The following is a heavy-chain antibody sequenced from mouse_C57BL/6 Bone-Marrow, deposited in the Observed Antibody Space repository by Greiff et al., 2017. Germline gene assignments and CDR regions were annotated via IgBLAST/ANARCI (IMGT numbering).Heavy chain of an antibody. CDR3: ARWRLLRYPSYWYFDV. Sequence: VQLQQPGAELVKPGASVKMSCKASGYTFTSYWITWVKQRPGQGLEWIRDIYPGSGSTNYNEKFKSKATLTVDTSSSTAYMQLSSLTSEDSAVYYCARWRLLRYPSYWYFDVWGTGTTVTVSS. CDR1: GYTFTSYW. J-gene: IGHJ1*03. V-gene: IGHV1-55*01. D-gene: IGHD1-1*01. CDR2: IYPGSGST.